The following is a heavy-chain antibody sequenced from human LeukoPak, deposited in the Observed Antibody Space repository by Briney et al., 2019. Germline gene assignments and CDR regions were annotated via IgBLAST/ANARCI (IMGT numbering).Heavy chain of an antibody. CDR2: ISGSGGST. CDR3: AKVGYSSGWFDY. V-gene: IGHV3-23*01. J-gene: IGHJ4*02. D-gene: IGHD6-19*01. CDR1: GFTFSSYA. Sequence: GGSLRLSCGASGFTFSSYAMSWVRQAPGKGLEWVSAISGSGGSTYYADSVKGRFTISRDNSKNTLYLQMNSLRAEDTAVYYCAKVGYSSGWFDYWGQGTLVTVSS.